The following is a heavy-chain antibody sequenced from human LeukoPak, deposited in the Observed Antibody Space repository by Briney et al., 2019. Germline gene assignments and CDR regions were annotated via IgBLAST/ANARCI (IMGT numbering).Heavy chain of an antibody. CDR2: ISYDGSNK. V-gene: IGHV3-30*18. CDR3: AKETSGGDCFDY. Sequence: PGGSLRLPCAASGFTFSSYGMHWVRQAPGKGLEWVAVISYDGSNKYYADSVKGRFTISRDNSKNTLYLQMNSLRAEDTAVYYCAKETSGGDCFDYWGQGTLVTVSS. CDR1: GFTFSSYG. J-gene: IGHJ4*02.